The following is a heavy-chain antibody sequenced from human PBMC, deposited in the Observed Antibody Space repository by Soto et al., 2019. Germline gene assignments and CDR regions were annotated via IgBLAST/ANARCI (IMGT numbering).Heavy chain of an antibody. Sequence: EVQLVESGGGLVQPGGSLRLSCVASGFSFGSSWMTWVRQAPGKGLEWVANIKKDGSQISYLDSVRGRFTISRDNAKNSLYLQMNSLRAEDTALYYCARDVSPVSSSMYLAAFVMWGQGTMVTVPS. J-gene: IGHJ3*02. CDR3: ARDVSPVSSSMYLAAFVM. CDR2: IKKDGSQI. V-gene: IGHV3-7*05. D-gene: IGHD6-13*01. CDR1: GFSFGSSW.